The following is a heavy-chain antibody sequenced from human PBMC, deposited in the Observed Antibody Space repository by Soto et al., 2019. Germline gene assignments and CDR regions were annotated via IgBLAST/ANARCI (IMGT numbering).Heavy chain of an antibody. CDR1: GGSISSSCYY. V-gene: IGHV4-39*01. CDR2: IFYSGST. CDR3: ACIFSGGYSYGFYYDGMDV. Sequence: LDTLTLTCTVSGGSISSSCYYWGWIRQPPGKGLEWIGSIFYSGSTYYNPSLKRRVTISVDTSKNQFSLKLSSVTAADTTVYYCACIFSGGYSYGFYYDGMDVWGQGTTVT. J-gene: IGHJ6*02. D-gene: IGHD5-18*01.